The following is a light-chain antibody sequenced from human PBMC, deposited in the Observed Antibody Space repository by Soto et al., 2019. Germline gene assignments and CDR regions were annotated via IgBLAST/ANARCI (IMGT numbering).Light chain of an antibody. J-gene: IGKJ2*01. CDR1: QSIYTK. V-gene: IGKV3-20*01. Sequence: EIVLTQSPGTLSLYPGEGATLSCRASQSIYTKLAWYQKKSGQAPRLLIYDASTRAYGIPDRFSGSGSGTDFSLTISRLEPEDFAVYYCQQYAGSLYTFAQGTKLDIK. CDR3: QQYAGSLYT. CDR2: DAS.